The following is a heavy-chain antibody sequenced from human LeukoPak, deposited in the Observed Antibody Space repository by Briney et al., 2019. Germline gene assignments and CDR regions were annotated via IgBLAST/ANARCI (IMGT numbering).Heavy chain of an antibody. CDR1: GYTFTSYY. D-gene: IGHD2-8*01. Sequence: GASVKVSCKASGYTFTSYYMHWVRQAPGQGLEWMGIISPSGGSTSYAQKFQGRVTMTRDTSTSTVYMELSSLRSEDTAVYYCAREDCTNGVCYYIDYWGQGTLVTVSS. CDR2: ISPSGGST. CDR3: AREDCTNGVCYYIDY. J-gene: IGHJ4*02. V-gene: IGHV1-46*01.